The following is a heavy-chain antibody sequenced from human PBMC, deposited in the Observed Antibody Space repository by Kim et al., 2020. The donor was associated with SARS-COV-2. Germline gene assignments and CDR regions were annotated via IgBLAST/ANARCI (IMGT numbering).Heavy chain of an antibody. Sequence: ASVKVSCKASGYTFTSYGISWVRQAPGQGLEWMGWISAYNGNTNYAQKLQGRVTMTTDTSTSTAYMELRSLRSDDTAVYYCARVPLTNWNYDLGNAFDIWGQGTMVTVSS. V-gene: IGHV1-18*04. CDR1: GYTFTSYG. D-gene: IGHD1-7*01. J-gene: IGHJ3*02. CDR3: ARVPLTNWNYDLGNAFDI. CDR2: ISAYNGNT.